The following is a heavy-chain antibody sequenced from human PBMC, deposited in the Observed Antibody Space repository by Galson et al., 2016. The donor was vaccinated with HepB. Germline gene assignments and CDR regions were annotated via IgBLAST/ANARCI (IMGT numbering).Heavy chain of an antibody. J-gene: IGHJ5*02. CDR1: GFSFSTYT. CDR3: TRDGALPGGWVWIDP. D-gene: IGHD6-19*01. CDR2: ISSSSATI. Sequence: SLRLSCAASGFSFSTYTMNWVRQAPGKGLEWVASISSSSATIYYVDSVKGRFAVSRDNAKNSVYLQMNSLRVEDTAVYYCTRDGALPGGWVWIDPWDQGTLVIVSS. V-gene: IGHV3-48*04.